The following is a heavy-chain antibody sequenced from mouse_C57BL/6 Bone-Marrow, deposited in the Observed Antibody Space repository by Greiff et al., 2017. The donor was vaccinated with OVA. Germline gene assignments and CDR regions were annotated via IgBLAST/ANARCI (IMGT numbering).Heavy chain of an antibody. D-gene: IGHD3-2*02. CDR1: GYTFTSYG. CDR3: AGSSGYEGFAY. V-gene: IGHV1-81*01. Sequence: QVQLQQSGAELARPGASVKLSCKASGYTFTSYGISWVKQRTGQGLEWIGEIYPRSGNTYYNEKFKGKATRTADKSSSTAYMELRSLTSEDSAVYFCAGSSGYEGFAYWGQGTLVTVSA. J-gene: IGHJ3*01. CDR2: IYPRSGNT.